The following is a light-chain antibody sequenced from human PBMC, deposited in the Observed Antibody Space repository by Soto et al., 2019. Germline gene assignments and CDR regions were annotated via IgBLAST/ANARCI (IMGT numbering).Light chain of an antibody. Sequence: SYELTQPPSVSVSPGQTASITCSGDKLGDKYACWYQQKPGQSPVLVIYQDSKRPSGIPERFSGSNSGNTATLTISGTQAMDEADYYCQAWDSSTAFCVFGTGTKLTVL. V-gene: IGLV3-1*01. CDR2: QDS. J-gene: IGLJ1*01. CDR1: KLGDKY. CDR3: QAWDSSTAFCV.